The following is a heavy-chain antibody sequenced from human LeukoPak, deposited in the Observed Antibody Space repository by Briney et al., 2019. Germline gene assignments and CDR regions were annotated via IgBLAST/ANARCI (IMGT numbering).Heavy chain of an antibody. Sequence: SETLSLTCTVSGGSISSGGYYWSWIRQHPGKGLEWIGYIYYSGSTYYNPSLKSRVTISVDTSKNQFSLKLSSVTAADTAVYYCARLMYYYDSSGYPAPWGQGTLVTVSS. CDR2: IYYSGST. V-gene: IGHV4-31*03. D-gene: IGHD3-22*01. CDR3: ARLMYYYDSSGYPAP. J-gene: IGHJ5*02. CDR1: GGSISSGGYY.